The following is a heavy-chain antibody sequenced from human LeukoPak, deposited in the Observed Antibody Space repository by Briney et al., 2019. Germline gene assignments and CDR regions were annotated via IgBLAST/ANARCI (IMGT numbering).Heavy chain of an antibody. D-gene: IGHD6-13*01. CDR1: GGSISNTNYY. CDR2: IYYTGTT. CDR3: AREEYSSDWYGHDS. Sequence: SETLSLTCTVSGGSISNTNYYWAWIRQPPGRGLEWIGSIYYTGTTFDNPSLKSRVTLSVDTSKNQFSLRLTSVSAADTAFYYCAREEYSSDWYGHDSWGQGTLVTVSS. J-gene: IGHJ4*02. V-gene: IGHV4-39*07.